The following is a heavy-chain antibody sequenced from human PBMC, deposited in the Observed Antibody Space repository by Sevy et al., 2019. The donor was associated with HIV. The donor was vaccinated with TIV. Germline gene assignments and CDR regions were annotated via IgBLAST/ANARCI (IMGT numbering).Heavy chain of an antibody. CDR3: AAATPGTAYNWFDP. CDR2: ISSSGSNI. Sequence: GGSLRLSCAASGFTFSSYEMNWVRQAPGKGLEWDTYISSSGSNIYYADSVKGRFTISRDNAMNSLYLQLNSLRAEDTAVYYCAAATPGTAYNWFDPWGQGTLVTVSS. J-gene: IGHJ5*02. CDR1: GFTFSSYE. V-gene: IGHV3-48*03. D-gene: IGHD2-2*01.